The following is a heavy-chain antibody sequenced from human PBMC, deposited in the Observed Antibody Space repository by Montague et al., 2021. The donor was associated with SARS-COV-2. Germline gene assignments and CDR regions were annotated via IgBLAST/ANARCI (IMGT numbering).Heavy chain of an antibody. V-gene: IGHV4-59*01. CDR3: ARDVRYYYDSSGPGAFDI. CDR1: GGSISSYY. D-gene: IGHD3-22*01. J-gene: IGHJ3*02. Sequence: SETLSLTCTVSGGSISSYYWSWIRQPPGKGLEWIGYIYYSGSTNXNPSLESRVTISVDTSKNQFSLKLSSVTAADTAVYYCARDVRYYYDSSGPGAFDIWGQGTMVTVSS. CDR2: IYYSGST.